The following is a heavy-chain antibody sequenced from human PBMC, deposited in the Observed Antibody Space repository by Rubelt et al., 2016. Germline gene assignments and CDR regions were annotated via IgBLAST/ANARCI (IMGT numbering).Heavy chain of an antibody. J-gene: IGHJ4*02. Sequence: QVQLQQWGAGLLKPSETLSLTCIVSASSISSGYYWGWVRQSPGKGLEWMGSMYHSGRTYYNQSLTSRVNISLDMSKNQFSLNLSSVTAADTAVYYCARGGPYTSSWYGVFWGQGTLVTVSS. CDR1: ASSISSGYY. CDR2: MYHSGRT. V-gene: IGHV4-38-2*02. D-gene: IGHD6-13*01. CDR3: ARGGPYTSSWYGVF.